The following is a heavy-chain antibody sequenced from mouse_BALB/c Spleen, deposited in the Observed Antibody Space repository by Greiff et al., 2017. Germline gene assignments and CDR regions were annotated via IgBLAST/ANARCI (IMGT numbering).Heavy chain of an antibody. CDR1: GYSITSGYY. Sequence: EVQLQESGPGLVKPSQSLSLTCSVTGYSITSGYYWNWIRQFPGNKLEWMGYLSYDGSNNYNPSLKNRISITRDTSKNQFFLKLNSVTTEDTATYYCAREGLTHFDYWGQGTTLTVSS. CDR3: AREGLTHFDY. CDR2: LSYDGSN. J-gene: IGHJ2*01. V-gene: IGHV3-6*02. D-gene: IGHD3-1*01.